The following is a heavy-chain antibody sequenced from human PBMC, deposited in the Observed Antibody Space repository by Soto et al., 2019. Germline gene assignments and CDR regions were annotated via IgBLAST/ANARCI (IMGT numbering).Heavy chain of an antibody. CDR2: LSASGRT. J-gene: IGHJ2*01. CDR1: GDSIGNFY. D-gene: IGHD2-8*01. V-gene: IGHV4-4*07. Sequence: SETLSLTCAISGDSIGNFYWSWIRQPAGKGLESLGRLSASGRTNYSPSLQSRVTMSLDRSKTRSSLRLTSVSAADTAVYFCARGMGRYFDLWGRGTLVTVSS. CDR3: ARGMGRYFDL.